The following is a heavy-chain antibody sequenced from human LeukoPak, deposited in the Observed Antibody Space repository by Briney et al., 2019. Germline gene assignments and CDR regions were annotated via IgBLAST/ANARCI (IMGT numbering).Heavy chain of an antibody. CDR1: GGSISSYY. CDR3: ARARENTMIVGFDP. Sequence: SETLSLTCTVSGGSISSYYWSWIRQPPGKGLEWIGYIYYSGSTNYSPSLKSRVTISVDTSKNQFSLKLSSVTAADTAVYYCARARENTMIVGFDPWGQGTLVTVSS. V-gene: IGHV4-59*01. CDR2: IYYSGST. J-gene: IGHJ5*02. D-gene: IGHD3-22*01.